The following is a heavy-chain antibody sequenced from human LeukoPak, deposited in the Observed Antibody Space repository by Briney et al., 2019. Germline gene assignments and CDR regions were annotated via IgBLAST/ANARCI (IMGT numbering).Heavy chain of an antibody. CDR2: IIPILGIA. Sequence: ASVKVSCKASGGTFGSYAISWVRQAPGQGLEWMGRIIPILGIANYAQKFQGRVTITADKSTSTAYMELSSLRSEDTAVYYCARAETVWASDYDNNGYYDYWGQGTLVTVSS. CDR3: ARAETVWASDYDNNGYYDY. J-gene: IGHJ4*02. V-gene: IGHV1-69*04. CDR1: GGTFGSYA. D-gene: IGHD3-22*01.